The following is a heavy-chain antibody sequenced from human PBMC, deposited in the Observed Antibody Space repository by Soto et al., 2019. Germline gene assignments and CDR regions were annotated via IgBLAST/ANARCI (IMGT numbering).Heavy chain of an antibody. Sequence: QVQLQESGPGLVKPSQTLSLSCTVSGDSMSRGDYYWSWIRLPPGKGLEWIGFVYHTGSTYYSPSLKGRVDRSVDTSKNQFSLTLNSVTAADTAVYYCAREPLYDYGDLSPVVDMWGKGTMFTVSS. D-gene: IGHD4-17*01. J-gene: IGHJ3*02. CDR2: VYHTGST. CDR1: GDSMSRGDYY. CDR3: AREPLYDYGDLSPVVDM. V-gene: IGHV4-30-4*01.